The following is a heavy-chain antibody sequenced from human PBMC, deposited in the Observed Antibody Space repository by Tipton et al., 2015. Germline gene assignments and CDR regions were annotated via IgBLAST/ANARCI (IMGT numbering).Heavy chain of an antibody. D-gene: IGHD2/OR15-2a*01. Sequence: SLRLSCAGSGFTFSNYWISWVRQAPGKGLEWVANIKQDGSDKYYVDSVKGRFTISRDNAKNSLYLQMNSLRAEDTAVYYCAADRCKSRSCYIGGGWIDPWGQGTLVTVSS. CDR2: IKQDGSDK. CDR1: GFTFSNYW. J-gene: IGHJ5*02. CDR3: AADRCKSRSCYIGGGWIDP. V-gene: IGHV3-7*05.